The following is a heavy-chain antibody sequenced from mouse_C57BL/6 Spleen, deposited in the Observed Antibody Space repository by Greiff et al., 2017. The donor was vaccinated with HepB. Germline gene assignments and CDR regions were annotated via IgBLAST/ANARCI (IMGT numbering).Heavy chain of an antibody. V-gene: IGHV5-4*01. CDR1: GFTFSSYA. D-gene: IGHD2-1*01. CDR3: ARDRGGNVFAY. Sequence: DVKLQESGGGLVKPGGSLKLSCAASGFTFSSYAMSWVRQTPEKRLEWVATISDGGSYTYYPDNVKGRFTISRDNAKNNLYLQMSHLKSEDTAMYYCARDRGGNVFAYWGQGTLVTVSA. CDR2: ISDGGSYT. J-gene: IGHJ3*01.